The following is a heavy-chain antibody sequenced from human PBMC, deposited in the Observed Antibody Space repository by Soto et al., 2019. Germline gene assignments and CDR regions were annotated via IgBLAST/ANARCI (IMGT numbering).Heavy chain of an antibody. D-gene: IGHD6-13*01. CDR3: AREPTIAEVGTPRRYFDY. CDR2: ISHDGSNK. CDR1: RFTFSTYA. V-gene: IGHV3-30-3*01. Sequence: ESGGGVVQFGRSLRLSCAASRFTFSTYAMYWVRQAPGKGLEWVAVISHDGSNKYYADSVKGRFTISRDNSKNTLYLQMDSLRTEDTAVYYCAREPTIAEVGTPRRYFDYWGQGTLVTVSS. J-gene: IGHJ4*02.